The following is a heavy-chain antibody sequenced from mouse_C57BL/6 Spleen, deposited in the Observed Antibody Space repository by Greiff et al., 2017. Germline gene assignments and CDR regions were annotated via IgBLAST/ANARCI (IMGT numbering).Heavy chain of an antibody. CDR2: IWSDGST. D-gene: IGHD1-1*01. CDR1: GFSLTSYG. Sequence: QVQLKESGPGLVAPSQSLSITCTVSGFSLTSYGVHWVRQPPGKGLEWLVVIWSDGSTTYNSALKSRLSISKDNTKSQVFLKRNSLHTDDTAMYYCARHDGNGAMDYWGQGTSVTVSS. V-gene: IGHV2-6-1*01. J-gene: IGHJ4*01. CDR3: ARHDGNGAMDY.